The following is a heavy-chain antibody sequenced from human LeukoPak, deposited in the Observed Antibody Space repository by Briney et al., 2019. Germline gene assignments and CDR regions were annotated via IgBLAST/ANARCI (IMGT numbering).Heavy chain of an antibody. CDR1: GYSFTSYG. V-gene: IGHV1-18*01. CDR2: ISTYNGNT. Sequence: GASVKVSCKASGYSFTSYGISWVRQAPGQGLEWMGWISTYNGNTNYALKLQGRVTLTTDTSTNTAYMELKSLRSDDTAVYYLAREECSIGVCYPSGYWGQGTLVTVSS. J-gene: IGHJ4*02. D-gene: IGHD2-8*01. CDR3: AREECSIGVCYPSGY.